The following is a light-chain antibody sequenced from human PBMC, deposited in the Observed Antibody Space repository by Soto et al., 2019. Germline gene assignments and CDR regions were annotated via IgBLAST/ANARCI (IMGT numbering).Light chain of an antibody. V-gene: IGLV2-23*02. CDR3: CSYAGRGTFV. J-gene: IGLJ2*01. Sequence: QSVLTQPASVSESPGRSITISCRGTSSDVGTYNLVAWYQQHPSKAPKLIISAVSNRPSGVSNRFSGSKSGNTASLTISGLQPDDEADYYCCSYAGRGTFVFGGGTQLTVL. CDR1: SSDVGTYNL. CDR2: AVS.